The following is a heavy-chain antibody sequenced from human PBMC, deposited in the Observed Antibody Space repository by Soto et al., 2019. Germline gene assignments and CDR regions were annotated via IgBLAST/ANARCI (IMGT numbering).Heavy chain of an antibody. D-gene: IGHD3-22*01. V-gene: IGHV4-59*01. Sequence: SETLSLTCTVSGGSISSYYWSWIRQPPGKGLEWIGYVSSTGSTNYNPSLKSRLTMSLDTSTNEVSLSLTSVTAADAAVYFCARFSPPRRSYDSNPGWFDPWGQGIMVTVSS. CDR1: GGSISSYY. CDR3: ARFSPPRRSYDSNPGWFDP. CDR2: VSSTGST. J-gene: IGHJ5*02.